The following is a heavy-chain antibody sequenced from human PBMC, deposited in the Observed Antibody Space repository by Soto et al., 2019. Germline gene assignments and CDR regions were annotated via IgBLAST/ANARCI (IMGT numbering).Heavy chain of an antibody. V-gene: IGHV3-23*01. CDR1: GFTFSSYA. J-gene: IGHJ2*01. Sequence: EAQLLESGGGLVQPGGSLRLSCAASGFTFSSYAMSWVRQASGKGLEWVSAISGSGGSTYYADSVKGRFTISRDNSKNTLYLQMNSLRAEDTAVYYCAKARGNYYDSRGYWYFDLWGRGTLVTVSS. CDR3: AKARGNYYDSRGYWYFDL. D-gene: IGHD3-22*01. CDR2: ISGSGGST.